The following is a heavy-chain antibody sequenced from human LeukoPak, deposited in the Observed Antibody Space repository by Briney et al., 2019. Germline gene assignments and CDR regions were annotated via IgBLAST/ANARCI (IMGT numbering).Heavy chain of an antibody. D-gene: IGHD2-2*01. CDR1: GFTFDDYA. Sequence: GGSLRLSCAASGFTFDDYAMHWVRQAPGKGLEWVSGISWNSGSIGYADSVKGRFTISRDNSKNTLYLQMNSLRAEDTAVYYCVKDFVVVPGLVNYFDYWGQGTLVTVSS. CDR2: ISWNSGSI. V-gene: IGHV3-9*01. J-gene: IGHJ4*02. CDR3: VKDFVVVPGLVNYFDY.